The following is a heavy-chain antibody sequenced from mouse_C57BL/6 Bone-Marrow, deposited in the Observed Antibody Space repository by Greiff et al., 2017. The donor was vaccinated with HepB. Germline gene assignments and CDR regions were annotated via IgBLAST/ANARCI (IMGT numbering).Heavy chain of an antibody. V-gene: IGHV1-19*01. CDR2: INPYNGGT. CDR1: GYTFTDYY. J-gene: IGHJ3*01. CDR3: DPWFAY. Sequence: EVKLVESGPVLVKPGASVKMSCKASGYTFTDYYMNWVKQSHGKSLEWIGVINPYNGGTSYNQKFKGKATLTVDKSSSTAYMELNSLTSEDSAVYYCDPWFAYWGQGTRVTVSA.